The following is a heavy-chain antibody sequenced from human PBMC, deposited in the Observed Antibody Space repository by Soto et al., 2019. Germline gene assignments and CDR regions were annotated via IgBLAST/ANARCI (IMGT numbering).Heavy chain of an antibody. CDR3: ARDGPWSGYYPLYSFDY. CDR2: TYYRSKWYN. D-gene: IGHD3-3*01. Sequence: SQTLSLTCAISGDSVSSNSAAWNWIRQSPSRGLEWLGRTYYRSKWYNDYAVSVKSRITINPDTSKNQFSLQLNSVTPEDTAVYYCARDGPWSGYYPLYSFDYWGQGTLVTVSS. CDR1: GDSVSSNSAA. J-gene: IGHJ4*02. V-gene: IGHV6-1*01.